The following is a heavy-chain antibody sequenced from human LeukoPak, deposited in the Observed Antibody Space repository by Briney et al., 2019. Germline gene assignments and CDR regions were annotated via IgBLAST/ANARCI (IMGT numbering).Heavy chain of an antibody. CDR3: AKDRDRASMDV. Sequence: GGSLRLSCAASGFTFSNYAMSWVRQAPGKGLEWVSGISYSGGSTYYADSVKGRFTISRDNSKNTLYLLMNSLRAEDTAVYYCAKDRDRASMDVWGKGTTVTVSS. J-gene: IGHJ6*03. V-gene: IGHV3-23*01. CDR1: GFTFSNYA. D-gene: IGHD3-10*01. CDR2: ISYSGGST.